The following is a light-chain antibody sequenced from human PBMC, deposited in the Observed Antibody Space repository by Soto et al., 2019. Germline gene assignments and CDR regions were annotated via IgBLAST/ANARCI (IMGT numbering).Light chain of an antibody. Sequence: QSALTQPAPVSGSPGQSITISCTGTSRDVGGYNYFSSYQQHPGKAPKLMIYDVSSRRSGVSNRFSGSKSGNTVSLTISGLQAEDEADYYCSSYTSSSTFVVFGRGT. CDR1: SRDVGGYNY. V-gene: IGLV2-14*01. J-gene: IGLJ2*01. CDR3: SSYTSSSTFVV. CDR2: DVS.